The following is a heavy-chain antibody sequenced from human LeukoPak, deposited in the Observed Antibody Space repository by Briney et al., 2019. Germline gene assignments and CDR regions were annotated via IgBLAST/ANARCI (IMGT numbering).Heavy chain of an antibody. CDR2: INHSGST. V-gene: IGHV4-34*01. J-gene: IGHJ6*03. Sequence: PSETLSLTCAVYGGSFSGYYWSWIRQPPGKGLQWIGEINHSGSTNYNPSLKSRVTISVDTSKNQFSLKLSSVTAADTAVYYCARVMTTVTTQYMDVWGKGTTVTVSS. D-gene: IGHD4-17*01. CDR1: GGSFSGYY. CDR3: ARVMTTVTTQYMDV.